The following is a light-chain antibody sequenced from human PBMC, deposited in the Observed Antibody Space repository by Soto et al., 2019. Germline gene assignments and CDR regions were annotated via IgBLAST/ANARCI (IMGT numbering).Light chain of an antibody. V-gene: IGKV3-20*01. Sequence: EIALTQSPGTLSLSPGERATLSCRASQSVRSSHLAWYQQKPGQAPRLLIYGASSRATGVPDRLSGSGSGTDFTLTTSRLEPEDFAVYDCLQDINYQWTFGQGTKVDIK. CDR2: GAS. J-gene: IGKJ1*01. CDR1: QSVRSSH. CDR3: LQDINYQWT.